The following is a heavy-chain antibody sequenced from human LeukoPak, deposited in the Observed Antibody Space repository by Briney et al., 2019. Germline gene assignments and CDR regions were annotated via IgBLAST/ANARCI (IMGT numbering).Heavy chain of an antibody. CDR3: ARGTEYYFDY. Sequence: ASVKVSCKASGGTFSSYAISWVPQAPGQGLEWMGRIIPIFGTANYAQKFQGRVTITTDESTSTAYMELSSLRSEDTAVYYCARGTEYYFDYWGQGTLVTVSS. D-gene: IGHD1-1*01. V-gene: IGHV1-69*05. J-gene: IGHJ4*02. CDR2: IIPIFGTA. CDR1: GGTFSSYA.